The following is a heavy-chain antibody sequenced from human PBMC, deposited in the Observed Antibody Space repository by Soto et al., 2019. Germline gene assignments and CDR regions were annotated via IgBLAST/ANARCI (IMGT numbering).Heavy chain of an antibody. CDR1: GYTFTSYG. CDR3: ARDYTKDSSSRFGYYYYYGMDV. CDR2: ISAYNGNT. V-gene: IGHV1-18*01. Sequence: ASVKVSCKASGYTFTSYGISWVRQAPGQGLEWMGWISAYNGNTNYAQKHQGRVTMTTDTSTSTAYKELRSLRSDDTAVYYCARDYTKDSSSRFGYYYYYGMDVWGQGTTVTVSS. D-gene: IGHD6-13*01. J-gene: IGHJ6*02.